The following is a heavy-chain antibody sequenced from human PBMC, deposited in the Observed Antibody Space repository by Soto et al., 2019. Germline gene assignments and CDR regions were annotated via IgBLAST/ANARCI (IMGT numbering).Heavy chain of an antibody. J-gene: IGHJ6*03. CDR3: AKGPFGVVIITYYYMDV. CDR1: GFTFSSYA. CDR2: ISGSGGST. Sequence: GSLRLSCAASGFTFSSYAMSWVRQAPGKGLEWVSAISGSGGSTYYADSVKGRFTISRDNSKNTLYLQMNSLRAEDTAVYYCAKGPFGVVIITYYYMDVWGKGTTVTVSS. V-gene: IGHV3-23*01. D-gene: IGHD3-3*01.